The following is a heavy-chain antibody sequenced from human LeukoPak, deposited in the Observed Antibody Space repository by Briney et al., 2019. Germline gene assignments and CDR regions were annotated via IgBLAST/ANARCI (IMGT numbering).Heavy chain of an antibody. J-gene: IGHJ6*02. CDR3: ARDGAVTYYYYGMDV. CDR1: GGSFSGYY. V-gene: IGHV4-34*01. CDR2: INHSGST. Sequence: SETLSLTCAVYGGSFSGYYWSWIRQPPEKGLEWIGEINHSGSTNYNPSLKSRVTISVDASKNQFSLKLSSVTAADTAVYYCARDGAVTYYYYGMDVWGQGTTVTVSS. D-gene: IGHD4-17*01.